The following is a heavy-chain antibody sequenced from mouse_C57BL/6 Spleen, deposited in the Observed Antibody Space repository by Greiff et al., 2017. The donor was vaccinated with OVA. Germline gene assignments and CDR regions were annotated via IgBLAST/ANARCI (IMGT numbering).Heavy chain of an antibody. Sequence: EVLLVESGGGLVKPGASLKLSCAASGFTFSDYGMHWVRQAPEKGLEWVAYISSGSSTINYADTVKGRFTLSIDNAKHTLFLQMTSLRSEYTAMYYCARVYDGYLAWFAYWGQGTLVTVSA. CDR3: ARVYDGYLAWFAY. D-gene: IGHD2-3*01. J-gene: IGHJ3*01. CDR1: GFTFSDYG. V-gene: IGHV5-17*01. CDR2: ISSGSSTI.